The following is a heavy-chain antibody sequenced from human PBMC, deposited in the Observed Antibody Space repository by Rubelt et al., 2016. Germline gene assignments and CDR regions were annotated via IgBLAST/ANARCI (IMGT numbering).Heavy chain of an antibody. CDR2: ISYDGSK. J-gene: IGHJ3*02. V-gene: IGHV3-30*04. CDR1: GFTFSSYA. Sequence: QVHLVESGGGVVQPGRSLRLSCAASGFTFSSYAMHWVRQAPGKGLEWVAVISYDGSKYYADSVKGRFTISRDNSKNTLYLKMNGLRSEDSAVYYFAMEGDAFDIWGQGTMVTVSS. CDR3: AMEGDAFDI. D-gene: IGHD3-3*01.